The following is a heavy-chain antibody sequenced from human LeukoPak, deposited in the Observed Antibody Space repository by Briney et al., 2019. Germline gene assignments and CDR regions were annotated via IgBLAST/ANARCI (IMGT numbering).Heavy chain of an antibody. D-gene: IGHD3-22*01. CDR1: GFTFNDYA. V-gene: IGHV3-9*01. CDR2: IRWNGDGI. J-gene: IGHJ4*02. Sequence: GRSLRLSCAASGFTFNDYAMHWVRQAPGKGLEWVSGIRWNGDGIAYADSVKGRFTISRDNAKNSLYLQMNSLRVDDTALYYCANGDESSGYYYSWTYWGQGTLVTVSS. CDR3: ANGDESSGYYYSWTY.